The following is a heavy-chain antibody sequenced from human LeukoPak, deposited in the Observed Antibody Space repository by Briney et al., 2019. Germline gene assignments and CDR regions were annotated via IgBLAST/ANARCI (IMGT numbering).Heavy chain of an antibody. V-gene: IGHV1-18*01. CDR2: ISAYNGNT. Sequence: GASVKVSCKASGYTFTSYGISWVRQAPGQGLEWMGWISAYNGNTNYAQKLQGRVTITTDTSTSTAYVELRSLRSDDTAVYYCARAAAAAENWFDPWGQGTLVTVSS. J-gene: IGHJ5*02. D-gene: IGHD6-13*01. CDR1: GYTFTSYG. CDR3: ARAAAAAENWFDP.